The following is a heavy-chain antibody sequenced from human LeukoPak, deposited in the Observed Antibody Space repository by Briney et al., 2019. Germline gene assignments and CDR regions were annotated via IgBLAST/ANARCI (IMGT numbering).Heavy chain of an antibody. Sequence: PGGSLRLSCAASGFTFSSYWMSWVRQPPGKGLEWVSAISGSGGSTYYADSVKGRFTISRDNAKKTLYLQIKSLSAEDTAVYYCARDAYYYDSSGYYLPAGADYWGQGTLVTVSS. CDR2: ISGSGGST. CDR1: GFTFSSYW. D-gene: IGHD3-22*01. J-gene: IGHJ4*02. CDR3: ARDAYYYDSSGYYLPAGADY. V-gene: IGHV3-23*01.